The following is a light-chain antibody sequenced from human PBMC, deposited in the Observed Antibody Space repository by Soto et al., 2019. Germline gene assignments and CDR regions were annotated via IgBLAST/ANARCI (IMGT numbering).Light chain of an antibody. CDR1: QSISGW. CDR2: KAS. Sequence: DIQVTQSPSTLSASVGDRVTITCRASQSISGWLAWFQQKPGKAPKLLIYKASNLESGVPSRFGGSGSGTELTLTISSLQPDDIATYYCQQYNSYPWTFGQGTKVEVK. J-gene: IGKJ1*01. CDR3: QQYNSYPWT. V-gene: IGKV1-5*03.